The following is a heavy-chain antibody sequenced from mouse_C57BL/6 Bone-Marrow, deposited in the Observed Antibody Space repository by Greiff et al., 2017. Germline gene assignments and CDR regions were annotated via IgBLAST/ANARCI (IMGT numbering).Heavy chain of an antibody. V-gene: IGHV1-19*01. J-gene: IGHJ3*01. Sequence: EVQLQQSGPVLVKPGASVKMSCKASGYTFTDYYMNWVKQSHGKSLEWIGVINPYNGGTSYNQKFKGKATLTVDKSSSTAYMELNSLTSEDSAVYYCARMDSLGLWFAYWGQGTLVTVSA. D-gene: IGHD4-1*01. CDR1: GYTFTDYY. CDR3: ARMDSLGLWFAY. CDR2: INPYNGGT.